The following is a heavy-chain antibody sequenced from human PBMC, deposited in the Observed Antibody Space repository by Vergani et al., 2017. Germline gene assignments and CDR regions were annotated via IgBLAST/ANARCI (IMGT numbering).Heavy chain of an antibody. J-gene: IGHJ4*02. CDR2: IFSNDEK. Sequence: QITLKESGPTLVKPTQTLTLTCTFSGFSLSNARMGVSWIRQPPGKALEWLAHIFSNDEKSYSTSLKSRLTISKDTSKSQVVLTMTNMDPVDTATYYCARIRRYCSGGSCSHYFDYWGQGTLVTVSS. CDR3: ARIRRYCSGGSCSHYFDY. V-gene: IGHV2-26*01. CDR1: GFSLSNARMG. D-gene: IGHD2-15*01.